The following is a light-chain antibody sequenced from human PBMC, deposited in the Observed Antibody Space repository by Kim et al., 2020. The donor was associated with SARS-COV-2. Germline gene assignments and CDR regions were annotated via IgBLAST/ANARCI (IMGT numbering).Light chain of an antibody. V-gene: IGKV3-15*01. J-gene: IGKJ1*01. CDR2: GAS. CDR3: QQYNSWPRT. Sequence: EIVMTQSPATLSVSPGERATLSCRASQSVSSNLAWYQQKPGQAPRLLIYGASTRATGIPARFSGSGSGTEFTLTISSLQSEDFAVYWCQQYNSWPRTFGQGTKVDIK. CDR1: QSVSSN.